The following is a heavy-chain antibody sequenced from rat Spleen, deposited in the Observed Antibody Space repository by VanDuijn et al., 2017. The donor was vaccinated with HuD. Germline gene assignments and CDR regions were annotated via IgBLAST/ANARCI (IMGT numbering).Heavy chain of an antibody. CDR2: ISYDGSNT. Sequence: EVQLVESGGGLVQPGRSLKLSCAASGFTFSDYYMAWVRQAPTKGLDWVATISYDGSNTYYRDSVKGRFTLSRDDAKGTLYLQMDSLRSEDTATYHCARAGYLRDWYFDFWGPGAMVTVSS. D-gene: IGHD2-2*01. V-gene: IGHV5-29*01. CDR1: GFTFSDYY. J-gene: IGHJ1*01. CDR3: ARAGYLRDWYFDF.